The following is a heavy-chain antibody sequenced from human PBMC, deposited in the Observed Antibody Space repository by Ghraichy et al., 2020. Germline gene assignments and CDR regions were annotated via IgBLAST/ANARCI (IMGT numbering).Heavy chain of an antibody. CDR3: ARDRSRTSGTVYFDY. V-gene: IGHV4-31*03. Sequence: SETLSLTCSVSGASINSGGYYWAWVRHHPGKGLEWIGYIYYSGSAYYNPSLKSRVTISIDTSKNQFSLKLSSVTAADTAVYYCARDRSRTSGTVYFDYWGPGPLVTVS. D-gene: IGHD1-1*01. J-gene: IGHJ4*02. CDR1: GASINSGGYY. CDR2: IYYSGSA.